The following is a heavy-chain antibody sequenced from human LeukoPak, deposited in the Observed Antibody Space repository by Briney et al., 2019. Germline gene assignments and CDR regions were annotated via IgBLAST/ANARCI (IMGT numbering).Heavy chain of an antibody. Sequence: GGSLRLSCAASGFTFSSYGMHWVRQAPGKGLDWVAVIWYDGSNKYYADSVKGRFTISRDNSKNTLYLQMNSLRAEDTAVYYCAKDARDDYKYYFDYWGQGTLVTVSS. CDR1: GFTFSSYG. D-gene: IGHD5-24*01. V-gene: IGHV3-33*06. CDR2: IWYDGSNK. J-gene: IGHJ4*02. CDR3: AKDARDDYKYYFDY.